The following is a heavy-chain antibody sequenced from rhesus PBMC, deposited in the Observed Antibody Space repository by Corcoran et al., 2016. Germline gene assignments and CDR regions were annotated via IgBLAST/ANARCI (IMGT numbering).Heavy chain of an antibody. CDR2: IYGGSGST. Sequence: QVQLQESGPGLVTPSETLSLTCAVSGGAISSSNWWSWIRHSHVKGLEWMGYIYGGSGSTIYNPSLKSRVTISTDTSKNQFSLKLSSVTAADTAVYYWARRVAATSFDYWGQGVLVTVSS. CDR1: GGAISSSNW. CDR3: ARRVAATSFDY. V-gene: IGHV4S7*01. D-gene: IGHD4-29*01. J-gene: IGHJ4*01.